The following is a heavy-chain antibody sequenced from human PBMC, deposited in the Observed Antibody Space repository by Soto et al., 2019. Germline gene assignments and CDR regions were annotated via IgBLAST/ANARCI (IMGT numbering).Heavy chain of an antibody. D-gene: IGHD3-9*01. CDR2: VYHSGDT. J-gene: IGHJ4*02. CDR1: GGSISTSNW. V-gene: IGHV4-4*02. Sequence: QVQLQESGPGLVKPSGTLSLTCAVSGGSISTSNWWAWVRQSPGKGLEWLGEVYHSGDTNYNPSLKSRVTVSVDYPKNQFSLKLTSVTAADTAVHFCARSRYFDWLPLDSWGQGTLVTVSS. CDR3: ARSRYFDWLPLDS.